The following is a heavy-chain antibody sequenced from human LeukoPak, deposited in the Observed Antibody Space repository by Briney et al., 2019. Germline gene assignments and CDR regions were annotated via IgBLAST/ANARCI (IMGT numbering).Heavy chain of an antibody. Sequence: ASVKDSCKASGYTFTSYGISWVRQAAGQGLEWMGWISAYNGNTNYAQKLQGRVTMTTDTSTSTAYMELRSLRSDDTAVYYCARGPTTRIAVALRHTSNWFDRWGQGTLVTVSS. V-gene: IGHV1-18*01. CDR3: ARGPTTRIAVALRHTSNWFDR. CDR1: GYTFTSYG. CDR2: ISAYNGNT. J-gene: IGHJ5*02. D-gene: IGHD6-19*01.